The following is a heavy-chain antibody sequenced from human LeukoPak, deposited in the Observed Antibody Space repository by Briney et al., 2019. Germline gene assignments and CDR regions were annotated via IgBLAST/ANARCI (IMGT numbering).Heavy chain of an antibody. CDR1: GFTFSGSA. V-gene: IGHV3-73*01. D-gene: IGHD4-23*01. CDR3: TRRADYGDKTFDY. Sequence: GGSLRLSCAASGFTFSGSAMHWVRQASGKGLEWVGRIRSKANSYATGYAASVKGRFTISRDDSKNTAYLQMNSLKTEDTAVYYCTRRADYGDKTFDYWGQGTLVTVSS. J-gene: IGHJ4*02. CDR2: IRSKANSYAT.